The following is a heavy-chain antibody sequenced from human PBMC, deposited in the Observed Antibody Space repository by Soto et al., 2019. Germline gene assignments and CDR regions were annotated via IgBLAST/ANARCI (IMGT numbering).Heavy chain of an antibody. Sequence: QVQLVQSGAEVKKPGASVKVSCKASGYTFTGYYMHWVRQAPGQGLEWMGWINPNSGGTNYAQKFQGWVTMTRDTSISTAYMELSRLRSDDTAVYYCARGGDYSNYGSSHNYYYYGMDVWGQGTTVTVSS. D-gene: IGHD4-4*01. CDR3: ARGGDYSNYGSSHNYYYYGMDV. CDR2: INPNSGGT. V-gene: IGHV1-2*04. CDR1: GYTFTGYY. J-gene: IGHJ6*02.